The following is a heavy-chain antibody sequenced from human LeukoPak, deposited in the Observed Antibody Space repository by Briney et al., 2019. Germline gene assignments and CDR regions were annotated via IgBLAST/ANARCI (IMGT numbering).Heavy chain of an antibody. CDR3: ARVVVRDGYNYKDY. CDR1: GYTFTGYY. J-gene: IGHJ4*02. V-gene: IGHV1-2*02. Sequence: ASVKVSCTASGYTFTGYYMHWVRQAPGPGLERMGWINPNSGGTNYAQKFQGRVTMTRDTSISTAYMELSRLRSDDTAVYYCARVVVRDGYNYKDYWGQGTLVTVSS. CDR2: INPNSGGT. D-gene: IGHD5-24*01.